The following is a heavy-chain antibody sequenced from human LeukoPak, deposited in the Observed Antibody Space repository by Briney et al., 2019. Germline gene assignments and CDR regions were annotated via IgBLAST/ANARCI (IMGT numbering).Heavy chain of an antibody. Sequence: GESLKISCKGYGYIFANYWIAWVRQLPGKGLECMGIIYPDDSDVRYGPSYQGQVTISGDKSISTVYLQWSSPKASDTAMYYCARQGAHSSSWYNDWGQGTLVTVSS. CDR1: GYIFANYW. D-gene: IGHD6-13*01. J-gene: IGHJ4*02. V-gene: IGHV5-51*01. CDR3: ARQGAHSSSWYND. CDR2: IYPDDSDV.